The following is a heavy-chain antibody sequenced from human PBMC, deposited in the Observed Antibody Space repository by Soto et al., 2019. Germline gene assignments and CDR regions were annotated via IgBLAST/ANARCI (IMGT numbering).Heavy chain of an antibody. Sequence: QVHLVQSGVEVTTPGASVKVSCQASGYTFVTYDISWVRQAAGQGIEWMGWISTYSGDTKYAQKLQGRVTMTTDTSTTKAYLDLRTLRSYDTAVYYCARHHGPTTSENWFDPWGQGTLVTVSS. CDR2: ISTYSGDT. J-gene: IGHJ5*02. CDR3: ARHHGPTTSENWFDP. CDR1: GYTFVTYD. V-gene: IGHV1-18*01. D-gene: IGHD5-12*01.